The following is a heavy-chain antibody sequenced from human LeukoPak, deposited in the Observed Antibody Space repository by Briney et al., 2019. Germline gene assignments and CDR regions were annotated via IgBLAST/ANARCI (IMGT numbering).Heavy chain of an antibody. CDR1: GFTFSSYG. CDR3: ARAPPLYKWLTYFDF. D-gene: IGHD6-19*01. V-gene: IGHV3-23*01. J-gene: IGHJ4*02. Sequence: GGSLRLSCAASGFTFSSYGMSWVRQAPGKGPEWVSAISGSGGSTYYADSVKGRLTISRDNSKNTLYLQMHSLRAEDTAVYYCARAPPLYKWLTYFDFWGQGALVTVSS. CDR2: ISGSGGST.